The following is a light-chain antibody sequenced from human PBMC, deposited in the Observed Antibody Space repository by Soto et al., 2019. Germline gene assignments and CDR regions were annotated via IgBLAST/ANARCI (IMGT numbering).Light chain of an antibody. V-gene: IGKV3-20*01. CDR2: AAS. Sequence: IVLTQSPGTLSLSPGERATLSCSASQSVSSSYLAWYQQKPGQAPGLLIYAASSRATGIPDRFSGSGSGTDFTLTISRLEPEDVAVYFCQQYSTSPWTFGQGTKVDIK. CDR1: QSVSSSY. J-gene: IGKJ1*01. CDR3: QQYSTSPWT.